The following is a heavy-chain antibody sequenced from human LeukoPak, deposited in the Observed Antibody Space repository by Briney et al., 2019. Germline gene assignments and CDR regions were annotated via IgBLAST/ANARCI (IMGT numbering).Heavy chain of an antibody. CDR2: ISDSGGST. CDR3: ANSNWNYRN. J-gene: IGHJ4*02. Sequence: QPGGSLRLXCAASGFTFSSYAMTWVRQAPGKGLEWVSGISDSGGSTYYADSVKGRFTISRDNSKNTLYLQMNSLGAEDTAVYYCANSNWNYRNWGQGTLVTVSS. V-gene: IGHV3-23*01. D-gene: IGHD1-7*01. CDR1: GFTFSSYA.